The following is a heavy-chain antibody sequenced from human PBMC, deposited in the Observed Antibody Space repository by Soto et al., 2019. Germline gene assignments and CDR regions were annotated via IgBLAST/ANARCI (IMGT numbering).Heavy chain of an antibody. CDR1: GFTFSSYA. V-gene: IGHV3-23*01. CDR2: ISGSGGST. D-gene: IGHD3-3*01. Sequence: EVQLLESGGGLVQPGGSLRLSCAASGFTFSSYAMSWVRQAPGKGLEWVSAISGSGGSTYYADSVKGRFTISRDNSKNTLYLQMNSLRAEDTAVYYCAKGRDFGVVIISELDYWGQGTLVTVSS. CDR3: AKGRDFGVVIISELDY. J-gene: IGHJ4*02.